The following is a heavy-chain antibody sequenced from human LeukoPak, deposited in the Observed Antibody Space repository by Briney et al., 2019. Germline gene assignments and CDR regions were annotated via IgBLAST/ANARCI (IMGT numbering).Heavy chain of an antibody. CDR3: ARKPAYCGGDCYSSYFQH. D-gene: IGHD2-21*02. V-gene: IGHV1-46*01. CDR1: GYTFTSYY. CDR2: INPSGGST. J-gene: IGHJ1*01. Sequence: ASVKVSCKASGYTFTSYYMHWVRQAPGQGLEWMGIINPSGGSTSYAQKFQGRVTMTRDTSTSTVYMELSSLRSEDTAVYYCARKPAYCGGDCYSSYFQHWGQGTLVTVSS.